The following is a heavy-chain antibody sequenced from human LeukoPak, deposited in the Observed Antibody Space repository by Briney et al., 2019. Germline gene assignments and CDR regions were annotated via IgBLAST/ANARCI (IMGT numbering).Heavy chain of an antibody. J-gene: IGHJ4*02. CDR3: ARRVYSSSWYYFDY. CDR1: GFRFISYG. Sequence: GGSLRLSCAASGFRFISYGMSWVRPAPGKGLEWVSAISGSGVNTYSAVSVKGRFTISRDNSKNTLYLQMNSLRADDTAVYYCARRVYSSSWYYFDYWGQGTLVTVSS. V-gene: IGHV3-23*01. D-gene: IGHD6-13*01. CDR2: ISGSGVNT.